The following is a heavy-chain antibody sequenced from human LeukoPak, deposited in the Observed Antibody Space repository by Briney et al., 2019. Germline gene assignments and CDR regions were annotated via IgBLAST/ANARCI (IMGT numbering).Heavy chain of an antibody. Sequence: PSETLSLTCAVYGGSFSGYYWSWIRQPPGKGLEWIGEINHSGSTNYNPSLKSRVTISVDTSRNQFSLKPSSVTAADTAVYYCARGLPSLVGIDYWGQGTLVTVSS. J-gene: IGHJ4*02. CDR2: INHSGST. D-gene: IGHD6-6*01. CDR3: ARGLPSLVGIDY. V-gene: IGHV4-34*01. CDR1: GGSFSGYY.